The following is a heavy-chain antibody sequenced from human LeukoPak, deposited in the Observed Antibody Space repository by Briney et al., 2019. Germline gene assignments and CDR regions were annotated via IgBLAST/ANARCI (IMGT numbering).Heavy chain of an antibody. D-gene: IGHD1-14*01. CDR2: IYSGGST. V-gene: IGHV3-53*01. Sequence: GGSLRLSCAASGFTFSSYGMSWVRQAPGKGLEWVSVIYSGGSTYYADSVKGRFTISRDNSKNTLYLQMNSLRAEDTAVYYCARVGIFDYWGQGTLVTVSS. CDR3: ARVGIFDY. CDR1: GFTFSSYG. J-gene: IGHJ4*02.